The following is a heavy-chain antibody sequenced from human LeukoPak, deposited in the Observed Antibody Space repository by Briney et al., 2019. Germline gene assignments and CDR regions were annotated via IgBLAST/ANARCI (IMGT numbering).Heavy chain of an antibody. Sequence: GGSLRLSCAASGFSFNSAAMTWVRQAPGKGLEWVSLVSSSGANTYYADSVKGRFTISRDNSKNTLYLQMNSLRAEDTAVYYCAKDTYSNYFDYWGQGTLVTVSS. CDR1: GFSFNSAA. CDR3: AKDTYSNYFDY. CDR2: VSSSGANT. D-gene: IGHD4-11*01. V-gene: IGHV3-23*01. J-gene: IGHJ4*02.